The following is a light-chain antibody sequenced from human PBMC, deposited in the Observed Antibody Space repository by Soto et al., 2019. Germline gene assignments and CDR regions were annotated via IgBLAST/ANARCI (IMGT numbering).Light chain of an antibody. CDR1: QSVSSGF. CDR2: GAS. V-gene: IGKV3-20*01. J-gene: IGKJ1*01. Sequence: EIVLTQSPGTLSLPPGERATLSCRASQSVSSGFLAWYQQKPGQAPRLLIYGASSRATGIPDRFRGSGSGTDFTLTISRLEPADFAVYYCQRYGSSRPWTFGQGTKVDIK. CDR3: QRYGSSRPWT.